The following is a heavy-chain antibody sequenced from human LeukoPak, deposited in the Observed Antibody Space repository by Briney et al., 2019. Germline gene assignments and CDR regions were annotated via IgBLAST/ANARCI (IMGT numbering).Heavy chain of an antibody. V-gene: IGHV3-9*01. J-gene: IGHJ4*02. D-gene: IGHD3-22*01. CDR1: GFTFDDYA. CDR2: ISWNSGSI. CDR3: AKDIYYDSSGYLDY. Sequence: GGSLRLSCAASGFTFDDYAMHWVRQAPGKGLGWVSGISWNSGSIGYADSVKGRFTISRDNAKNSLYLQMNSLRAEDTALYYCAKDIYYDSSGYLDYWGQGTLVTVSS.